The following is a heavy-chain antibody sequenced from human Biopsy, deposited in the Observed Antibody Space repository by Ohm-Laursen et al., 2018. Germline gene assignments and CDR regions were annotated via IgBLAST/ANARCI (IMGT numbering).Heavy chain of an antibody. V-gene: IGHV3-7*01. Sequence: GSLRLSCAATGVTLSSYSMNWVRQAPGKGLEWVANIKQDGSEEYYVDSVKGRFTISRDNANNSLYLQVNSLRAEDTAVYFCARESSTSGRVRVDSWGQGTLVTVS. CDR3: ARESSTSGRVRVDS. J-gene: IGHJ5*01. D-gene: IGHD2-2*01. CDR1: GVTLSSYS. CDR2: IKQDGSEE.